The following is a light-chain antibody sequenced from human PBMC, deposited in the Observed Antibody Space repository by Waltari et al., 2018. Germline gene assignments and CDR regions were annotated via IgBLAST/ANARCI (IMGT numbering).Light chain of an antibody. J-gene: IGKJ5*01. CDR1: QGISSY. CDR2: VAS. Sequence: DIQLTQSPSFLSASVGDRVTITCRASQGISSYLAWYQQKPGKAPKLLIYVASTLQSGVPSRFCGSGSGTEFTLTISSLQPEDFATYYCQQLNNYPLTFGQGTRLEIK. V-gene: IGKV1-9*01. CDR3: QQLNNYPLT.